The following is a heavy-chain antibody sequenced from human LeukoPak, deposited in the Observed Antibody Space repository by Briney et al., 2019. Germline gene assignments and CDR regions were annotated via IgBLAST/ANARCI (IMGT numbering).Heavy chain of an antibody. CDR1: RGTFISYS. J-gene: IGHJ5*02. V-gene: IGHV1-69*05. CDR2: IIPIFGAA. Sequence: SVTVSYTASRGTFISYSISLVRQAPGQGLEWMGGIIPIFGAANYAQKFQGRVTITTDESTSTAYMELSSLRSEDTAVYYFARDPYCSGGSCFGWCDPWGQGTLVSVSS. CDR3: ARDPYCSGGSCFGWCDP. D-gene: IGHD2-15*01.